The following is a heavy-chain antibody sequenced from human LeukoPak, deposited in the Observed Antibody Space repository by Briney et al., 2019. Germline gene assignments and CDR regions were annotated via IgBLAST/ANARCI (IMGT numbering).Heavy chain of an antibody. V-gene: IGHV1-18*01. D-gene: IGHD1-1*01. CDR1: GYTFTSYG. J-gene: IGHJ6*03. CDR2: ISAYNGNT. Sequence: GASVKVSCKASGYTFTSYGISWVRQAPGQGLEWMGWISAYNGNTNYAQKLQGRVTMTTDTSTSTAYMELRSLRSDDTAVYYCARGTYRLERGVDYYMDVWGKGTTVTVSS. CDR3: ARGTYRLERGVDYYMDV.